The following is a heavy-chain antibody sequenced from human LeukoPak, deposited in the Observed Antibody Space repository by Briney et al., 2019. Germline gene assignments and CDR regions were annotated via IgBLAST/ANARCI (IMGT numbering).Heavy chain of an antibody. J-gene: IGHJ6*03. CDR1: GFTFSSYA. V-gene: IGHV3-23*01. CDR2: ISGSGGST. Sequence: GGSLRLSCTASGFTFSSYAMSWVRQAPGKGLEWVSAISGSGGSTYYADSVKGRFTISRDNSKNTLYLQMKSLRAEDTAVYYCAKQIGPMVRYMDVWGKGTTVTVSS. CDR3: AKQIGPMVRYMDV. D-gene: IGHD5-18*01.